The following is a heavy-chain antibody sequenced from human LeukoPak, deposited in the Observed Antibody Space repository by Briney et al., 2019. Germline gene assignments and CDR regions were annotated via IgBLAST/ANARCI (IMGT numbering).Heavy chain of an antibody. D-gene: IGHD3-16*01. Sequence: GGSLRLSCAASGFTFGTYALHWVRQAPGKGLEWVAVISYDGNNIYYVDSVKGRFTISRDNSKNTLYLQMNSLRAEDTAVYFCASISGASWGDYWGQGTLVTVSS. J-gene: IGHJ4*02. CDR2: ISYDGNNI. V-gene: IGHV3-30-3*01. CDR1: GFTFGTYA. CDR3: ASISGASWGDY.